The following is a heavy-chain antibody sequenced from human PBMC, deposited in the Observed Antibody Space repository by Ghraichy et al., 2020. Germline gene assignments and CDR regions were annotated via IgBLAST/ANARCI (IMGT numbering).Heavy chain of an antibody. CDR2: ISFDGNNK. CDR3: ARVRYISGWPPFDN. V-gene: IGHV3-30-3*01. J-gene: IGHJ4*02. CDR1: GFAFSTFT. Sequence: GGSLRLSCAASGFAFSTFTMHWVRQAPGKGLEWVSVISFDGNNKYYTDSVEGRFTLSRDNSKNTLYLQMNSLRAEDTAVYFCARVRYISGWPPFDNWGQGTLVTVSS. D-gene: IGHD6-19*01.